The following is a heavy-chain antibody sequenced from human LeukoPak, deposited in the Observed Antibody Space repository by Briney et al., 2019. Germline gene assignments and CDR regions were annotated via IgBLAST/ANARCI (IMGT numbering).Heavy chain of an antibody. CDR1: TVSGSSGNW. CDR2: VHKTGKT. V-gene: IGHV4-4*02. J-gene: IGHJ4*02. D-gene: IGHD7-27*01. CDR3: ARELLGAPTPGAY. Sequence: SETLSLTCALSTVSGSSGNWWSWVRQPPGKGLEWIGEVHKTGKTNYNPSLKTRVTISIDASKNQLSLELTSVTATDAAVYYCARELLGAPTPGAYWGQGTRVTVSS.